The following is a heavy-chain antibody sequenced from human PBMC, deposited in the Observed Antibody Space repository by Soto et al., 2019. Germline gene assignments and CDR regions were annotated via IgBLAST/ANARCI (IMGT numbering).Heavy chain of an antibody. CDR3: AILHNHLSPSAPHV. D-gene: IGHD1-20*01. V-gene: IGHV1-18*01. CDR2: ISPYSGNT. J-gene: IGHJ6*02. Sequence: ASVKVSCKASGYILVNYGIAWVRQAPGQGLEWMGWISPYSGNTHYASKVQGRLTMTTDTSTSTAYMDLGSLTSDDTAVYYCAILHNHLSPSAPHVWCQGPMVTVSS. CDR1: GYILVNYG.